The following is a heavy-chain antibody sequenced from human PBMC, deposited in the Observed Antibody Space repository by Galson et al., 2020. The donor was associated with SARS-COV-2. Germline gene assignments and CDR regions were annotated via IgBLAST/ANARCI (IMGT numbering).Heavy chain of an antibody. CDR3: ARDSIAVAGEGNYYYYYGMDV. Sequence: GGSLRLSCAASGFTFSSYWMSWVRQAPGKGLEWVANIKQDGSEKYYVDSVKGRFTISRDNAKNSLYLQMNSLRAEDTAVYYCARDSIAVAGEGNYYYYYGMDVWGQGTTVTVSS. J-gene: IGHJ6*02. CDR1: GFTFSSYW. V-gene: IGHV3-7*01. D-gene: IGHD6-19*01. CDR2: IKQDGSEK.